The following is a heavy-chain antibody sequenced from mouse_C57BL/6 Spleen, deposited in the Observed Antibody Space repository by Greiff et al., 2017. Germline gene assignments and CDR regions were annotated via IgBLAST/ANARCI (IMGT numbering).Heavy chain of an antibody. D-gene: IGHD1-1*01. Sequence: DVKLVESGGGLVQPGGSLSLSCAASGFTFTDYYMSWVSQPPGKGLEWLGFIRNKANGYTTEYSASVKGRFTISRDNSQSILYLPMNALRAEDSATYYGARYIPYYYGSSYYAMDYWGQGTSVTVSS. CDR2: IRNKANGYTT. CDR1: GFTFTDYY. J-gene: IGHJ4*01. V-gene: IGHV7-3*01. CDR3: ARYIPYYYGSSYYAMDY.